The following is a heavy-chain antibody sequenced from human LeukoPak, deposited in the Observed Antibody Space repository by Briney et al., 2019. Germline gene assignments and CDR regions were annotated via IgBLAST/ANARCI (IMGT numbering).Heavy chain of an antibody. CDR1: GLTFSSSV. V-gene: IGHV3-23*01. CDR3: AITEYQLLHLVY. J-gene: IGHJ4*02. D-gene: IGHD2/OR15-2a*01. CDR2: INSDENT. Sequence: GGSLRLSCAASGLTFSSSVLSWARQAPGKGLEWVSTINSDENTYYADSVKGRFTISRDTSKNTLYLQMNSLRAEDTAVYYCAITEYQLLHLVYWGQGTLVTVSS.